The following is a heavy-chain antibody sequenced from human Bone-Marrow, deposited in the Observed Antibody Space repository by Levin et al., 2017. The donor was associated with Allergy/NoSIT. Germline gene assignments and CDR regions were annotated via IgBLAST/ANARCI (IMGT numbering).Heavy chain of an antibody. D-gene: IGHD4-23*01. CDR1: GFIFRSYG. V-gene: IGHV3-33*01. CDR2: IWNDGTNK. CDR3: GRETGGNEGRLGYFDY. Sequence: PGGSLRLSCAASGFIFRSYGMHWVRQAPGKGLEWVAVIWNDGTNKYYADSVKGRFTISRDNSENTLSLQMNSLRVEDTAVYFCGRETGGNEGRLGYFDYWGQGILVTVSS. J-gene: IGHJ4*02.